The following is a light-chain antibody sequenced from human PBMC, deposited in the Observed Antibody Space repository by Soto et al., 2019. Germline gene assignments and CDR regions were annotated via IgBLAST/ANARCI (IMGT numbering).Light chain of an antibody. CDR1: SSDVGGYNR. Sequence: QSALTQPPSVSGSPGQSVAISCTGTSSDVGGYNRVAWYQQPPGTAPKLMIYEVSNRPSGVPDRFSGSKSGNAASLTISGLQAEDEDDYYCSSFTSSSTYVFGTGTKLTVL. V-gene: IGLV2-18*02. CDR3: SSFTSSSTYV. J-gene: IGLJ1*01. CDR2: EVS.